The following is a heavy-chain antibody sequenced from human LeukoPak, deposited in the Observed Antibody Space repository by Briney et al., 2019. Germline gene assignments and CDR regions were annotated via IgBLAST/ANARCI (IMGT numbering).Heavy chain of an antibody. CDR1: GFTFSSYA. D-gene: IGHD2-15*01. J-gene: IGHJ4*02. CDR3: ARETSHQYCSGGSCYLDY. V-gene: IGHV3-30-3*01. Sequence: GGSLRLSCAASGFTFSSYAMHWVRQAPGKGLEWVAVISYDGSNKYYADSVKGRFTISRDNSKNTLYLQMNSLRAEDTAVYYCARETSHQYCSGGSCYLDYWGQGTLVTVSS. CDR2: ISYDGSNK.